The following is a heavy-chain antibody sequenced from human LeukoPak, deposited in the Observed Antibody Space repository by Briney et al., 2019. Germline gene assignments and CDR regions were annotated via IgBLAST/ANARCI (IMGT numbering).Heavy chain of an antibody. CDR2: ISAYNGNT. Sequence: ASVKVSCXASGYTFTSYGISWVRQAPGQGLEWMGWISAYNGNTNYAQKLQGRVTMTTDTSTSTAYMELRSLRSDDTAVYYCARLYYDSSGYSNYFDYWGQGTLVTVSS. V-gene: IGHV1-18*01. D-gene: IGHD3-22*01. CDR1: GYTFTSYG. CDR3: ARLYYDSSGYSNYFDY. J-gene: IGHJ4*02.